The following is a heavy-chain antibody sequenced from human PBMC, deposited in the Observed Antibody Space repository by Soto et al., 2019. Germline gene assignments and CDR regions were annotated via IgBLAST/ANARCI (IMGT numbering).Heavy chain of an antibody. Sequence: QVQLVQSEAEVRLPGASVKISCKASGYNFSRYGISWVRQAPGQGLEWMGWSSGNNGYTNQAQHLQGRVTLTTDTSTNTAYMELKSLTSDATAVYYCAGVEHVSLMRGGWKYYFDYWGQGTLVTVSS. CDR1: GYNFSRYG. V-gene: IGHV1-18*01. D-gene: IGHD1-1*01. CDR3: AGVEHVSLMRGGWKYYFDY. CDR2: SSGNNGYT. J-gene: IGHJ4*02.